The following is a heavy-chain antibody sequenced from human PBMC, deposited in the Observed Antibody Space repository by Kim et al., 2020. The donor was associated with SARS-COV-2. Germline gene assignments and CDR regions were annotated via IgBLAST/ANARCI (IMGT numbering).Heavy chain of an antibody. Sequence: GGSLRLSFAASGFTFSSYAMHWVRQAPGKGLEYVSAISSNGGSTYYADSVKGRFTISRDNSKNTLYLQMGSLRAEDMAVYYCARSYYYDSDAFDIWGQGTMVTVSS. CDR1: GFTFSSYA. CDR3: ARSYYYDSDAFDI. J-gene: IGHJ3*02. CDR2: ISSNGGST. D-gene: IGHD3-22*01. V-gene: IGHV3-64*02.